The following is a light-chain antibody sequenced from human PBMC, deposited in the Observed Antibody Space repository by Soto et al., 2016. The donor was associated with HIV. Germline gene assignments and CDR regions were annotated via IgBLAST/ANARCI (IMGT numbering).Light chain of an antibody. CDR1: NIGGKS. Sequence: SYELTQPPSVSVAPRKTASITCGGNNIGGKSVHWYQQKPGQAPVLVVYDDTDRPSGIPARFSGSNSGNTATLTISRVEAGDEADYYCQVWDTTDHYVFGTGTRVTVL. V-gene: IGLV3-21*03. CDR3: QVWDTTDHYV. CDR2: DDT. J-gene: IGLJ1*01.